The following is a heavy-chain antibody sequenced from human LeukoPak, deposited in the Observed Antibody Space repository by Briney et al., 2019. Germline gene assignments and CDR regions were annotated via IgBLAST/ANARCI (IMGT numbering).Heavy chain of an antibody. V-gene: IGHV1-46*01. Sequence: ASVKVSCKASGYTFTSYGISWVRQAPGQGLEWMGIINPSGGSTSYAQKFQGRVTMTRDTSTSTVYMELSSLRSEDTAVYYCARGIDSSGYYGPFDYWGQGTLVTVSS. CDR2: INPSGGST. J-gene: IGHJ4*02. CDR3: ARGIDSSGYYGPFDY. CDR1: GYTFTSYG. D-gene: IGHD3-22*01.